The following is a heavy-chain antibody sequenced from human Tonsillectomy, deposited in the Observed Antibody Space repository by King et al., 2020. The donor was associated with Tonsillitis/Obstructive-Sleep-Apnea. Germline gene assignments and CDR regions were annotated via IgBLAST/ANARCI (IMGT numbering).Heavy chain of an antibody. CDR1: GFTFSSYA. CDR2: ITYDGSNK. J-gene: IGHJ4*02. CDR3: ARSKGPLWFCDY. V-gene: IGHV3-30*04. Sequence: QLVQSGGGVVQPGRSLRLSCAASGFTFSSYAMHWVRQAPGKGLEWVAVITYDGSNKYYADSVKGRFTISRDNSKNTLYLQMNSLRAEDTAVYYCARSKGPLWFCDYWGQGTLVTVSS. D-gene: IGHD2-21*01.